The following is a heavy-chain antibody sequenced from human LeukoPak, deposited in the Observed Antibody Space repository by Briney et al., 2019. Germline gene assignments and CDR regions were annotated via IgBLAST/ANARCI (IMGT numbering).Heavy chain of an antibody. CDR1: GGSISSYY. CDR2: INHSGST. V-gene: IGHV4-59*01. CDR3: ARDPDSNWFDP. J-gene: IGHJ5*02. Sequence: PSETLSLTCTVSGGSISSYYWSWIRQPPGKGLEWIGEINHSGSTNYNPSLKSRVTISVDTSKNQFSLKLSSVTAADTAVYYCARDPDSNWFDPWGQGTLVTVSS.